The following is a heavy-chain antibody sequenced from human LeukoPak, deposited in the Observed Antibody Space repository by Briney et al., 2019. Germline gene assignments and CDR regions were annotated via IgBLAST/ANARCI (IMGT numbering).Heavy chain of an antibody. J-gene: IGHJ4*02. V-gene: IGHV4-30-4*07. Sequence: SETLSLTCAVSGGSISSDGYSWSWIRQPPGKGLEWIGYIYYSGSTYYNSSLKSRVTISRDTSKNQFSLKLSSVTAADTAVYYCARRGIAAADFDYWGQGTLVTVSS. D-gene: IGHD6-13*01. CDR2: IYYSGST. CDR3: ARRGIAAADFDY. CDR1: GGSISSDGYS.